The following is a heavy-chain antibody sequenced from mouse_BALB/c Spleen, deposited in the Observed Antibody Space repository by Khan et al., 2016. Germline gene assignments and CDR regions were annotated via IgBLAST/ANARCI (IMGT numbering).Heavy chain of an antibody. CDR1: GYSITSDYA. CDR2: ISYSGST. D-gene: IGHD2-4*01. J-gene: IGHJ3*01. Sequence: EVQLQESGPGLVKPSQSLSLTCTVTGYSITSDYAWNWIRQFPGNKLEWMGYISYSGSTSYNPSLKSRISITRDTSKNQFFLQLNSVTTEDTATYYCARSMITTEFAYWGQGTLVAVSA. CDR3: ARSMITTEFAY. V-gene: IGHV3-2*02.